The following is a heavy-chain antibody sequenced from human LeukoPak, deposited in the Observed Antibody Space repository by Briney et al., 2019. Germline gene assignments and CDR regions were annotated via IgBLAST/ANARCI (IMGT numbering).Heavy chain of an antibody. J-gene: IGHJ4*02. CDR2: TSGSGGST. V-gene: IGHV3-23*01. Sequence: GGSLRLSCAAAGFTFSSYAMSWVRQAPGKGLEWVSATSGSGGSTYYADSGKGRFTISRDNSKNTLYLQMNSLGAEDTAVYYCAKDRRAASDYWGQGTLVTVSS. D-gene: IGHD6-25*01. CDR3: AKDRRAASDY. CDR1: GFTFSSYA.